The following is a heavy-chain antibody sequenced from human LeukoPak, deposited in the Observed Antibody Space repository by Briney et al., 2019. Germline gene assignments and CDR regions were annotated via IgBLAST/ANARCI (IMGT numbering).Heavy chain of an antibody. CDR1: GYTFINNW. Sequence: ASLKVSCKASGYTFINNWMHWVRQAPGQGLEWVGLINPTGTTTLYAQKFQGRVTLTRDMSTSTDYMELRSLKSEDTAVYYCARDNSVGDIAWWFDPWGQGTLVTVSS. CDR3: ARDNSVGDIAWWFDP. J-gene: IGHJ5*02. V-gene: IGHV1-46*01. CDR2: INPTGTTT. D-gene: IGHD3-10*01.